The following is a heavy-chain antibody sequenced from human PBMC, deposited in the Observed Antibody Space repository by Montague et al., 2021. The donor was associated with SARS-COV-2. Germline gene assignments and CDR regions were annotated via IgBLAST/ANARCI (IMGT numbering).Heavy chain of an antibody. CDR2: VDYSGST. V-gene: IGHV4-39*07. Sequence: SETLSLTCTVTGGPISGSSDYWGWIRQSPGKGLEWIASVDYSGSTYYNPSLKSRLTISVDTSKDQFSLKLNSVTAADTALYYCARREYRYGWGDWGQGTLVTVSS. CDR3: ARREYRYGWGD. CDR1: GGPISGSSDY. J-gene: IGHJ4*02. D-gene: IGHD3-16*02.